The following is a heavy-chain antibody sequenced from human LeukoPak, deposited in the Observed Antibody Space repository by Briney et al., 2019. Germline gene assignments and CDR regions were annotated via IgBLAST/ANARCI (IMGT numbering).Heavy chain of an antibody. CDR1: GFTFDDYA. Sequence: GGSLRLSCAASGFTFDDYAMHWVRQAPGKGLEWVSAISGSGGSTYYADSVKGRFTISRDNSKNTLYLQMNSLRAEDTVVYYCAKSYYDILTGYYEYYYYMDVWGKGTTVTISS. J-gene: IGHJ6*03. CDR2: ISGSGGST. V-gene: IGHV3-23*01. D-gene: IGHD3-9*01. CDR3: AKSYYDILTGYYEYYYYMDV.